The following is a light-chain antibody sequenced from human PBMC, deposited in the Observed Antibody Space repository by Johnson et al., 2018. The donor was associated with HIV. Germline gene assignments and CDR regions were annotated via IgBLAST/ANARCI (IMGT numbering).Light chain of an antibody. Sequence: QSVLTQPPSVSAAPGQKVNISCSGSSSNIGNNYVSWYQQLPGTAPKVLIYDNHKRPTGIPDRVSGSKSGTSATLAITGLQTGAEADYYCGTWDSSLSVYVFGTGTKVTVL. V-gene: IGLV1-51*01. CDR3: GTWDSSLSVYV. CDR1: SSNIGNNY. J-gene: IGLJ1*01. CDR2: DNH.